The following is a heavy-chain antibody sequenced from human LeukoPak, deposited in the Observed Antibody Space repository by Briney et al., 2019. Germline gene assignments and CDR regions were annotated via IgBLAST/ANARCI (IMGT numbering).Heavy chain of an antibody. CDR2: INPNSGGT. Sequence: GASVKVSCTASGYTFTGYYMHWVRQAPGQGLEWMGWINPNSGGTNYAQKFQGRGTMTRDTSISTAYMELSRLRSDDTAVYYCARDRRDGYNPTYYYYYYMDVWGKGTTVTVSS. V-gene: IGHV1-2*02. J-gene: IGHJ6*03. CDR3: ARDRRDGYNPTYYYYYYMDV. D-gene: IGHD5-24*01. CDR1: GYTFTGYY.